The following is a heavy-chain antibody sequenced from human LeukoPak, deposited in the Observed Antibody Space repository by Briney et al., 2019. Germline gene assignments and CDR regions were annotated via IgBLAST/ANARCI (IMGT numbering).Heavy chain of an antibody. CDR3: ARDSRGLGSSDY. D-gene: IGHD3/OR15-3a*01. CDR2: IYYSGST. Sequence: TLSLTCTVSGGSISSGDYYWSWIRQPPGKGLEWIGYIYYSGSTYYNPSLKSRVTISVDTSKNQFSLKLSSVTATDTAVYYCARDSRGLGSSDYWGQGTLVTVSS. CDR1: GGSISSGDYY. V-gene: IGHV4-30-4*08. J-gene: IGHJ4*02.